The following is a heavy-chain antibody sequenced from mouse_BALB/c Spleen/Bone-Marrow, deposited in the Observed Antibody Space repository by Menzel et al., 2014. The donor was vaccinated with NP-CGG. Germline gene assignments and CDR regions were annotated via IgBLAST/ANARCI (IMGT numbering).Heavy chain of an antibody. J-gene: IGHJ2*01. D-gene: IGHD1-1*01. Sequence: EVQVVESGGGLVQPGGSRKLSCAASGFTFSSFGMHRVRRAPEKGLEWVAYISSGSSTIYYADTVRGRFTISRDNPKNTLFLQMTSLRSEDTAMYYCASSPYGYFDYWGQGTTLTVSS. V-gene: IGHV5-17*02. CDR2: ISSGSSTI. CDR1: GFTFSSFG. CDR3: ASSPYGYFDY.